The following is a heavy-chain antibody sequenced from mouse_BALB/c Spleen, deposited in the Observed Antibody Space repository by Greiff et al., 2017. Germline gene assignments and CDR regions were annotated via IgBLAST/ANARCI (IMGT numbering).Heavy chain of an antibody. Sequence: VQGVESGPGLVAPSQSLSITCTVSGFSLTDYGVSWIRQPPGKGLEWLGVIWGGGSTYYNSALKSRLSISKDNSKSQVFLKMNSLQTDDTAMYYCAKHAIYDGYLFAYWGQGTLVTVSA. J-gene: IGHJ3*01. D-gene: IGHD2-3*01. CDR3: AKHAIYDGYLFAY. CDR2: IWGGGST. CDR1: GFSLTDYG. V-gene: IGHV2-6-5*01.